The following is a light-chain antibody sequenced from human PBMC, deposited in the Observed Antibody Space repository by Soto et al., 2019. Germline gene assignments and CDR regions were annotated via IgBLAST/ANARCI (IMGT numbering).Light chain of an antibody. CDR2: ENN. J-gene: IGLJ1*01. CDR3: QAYDRSLGGYV. V-gene: IGLV1-40*01. Sequence: QSVLTQPPSVSEAPGQRVTISCTGSSSNIGAGYEAHWYQQVPGTAPKLLIYENNNRPSGVPDRFSGSKSGTSASLALTGVQGEDEAGDLWQAYDRSLGGYVFGTGTKLTVL. CDR1: SSNIGAGYE.